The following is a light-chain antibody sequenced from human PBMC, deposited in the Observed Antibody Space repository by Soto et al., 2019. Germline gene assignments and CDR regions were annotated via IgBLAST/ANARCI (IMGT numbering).Light chain of an antibody. CDR2: SAS. V-gene: IGKV1-39*01. CDR3: QQSFSVPIT. Sequence: DIQMTQSPSSLSASVGDRVTITCRASQIIAGYLSWYQQRTGKAPKFLIYSASSLQRGVPSRFSGSGSGTDFSLTINDLQPEDFATCFCQQSFSVPITFGQGTRLEIK. J-gene: IGKJ5*01. CDR1: QIIAGY.